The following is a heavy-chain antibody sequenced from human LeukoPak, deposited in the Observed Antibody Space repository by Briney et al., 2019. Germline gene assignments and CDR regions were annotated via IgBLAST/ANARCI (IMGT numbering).Heavy chain of an antibody. Sequence: GGSLRLSCAASGFSFSSYAMSWVRQAPGKGLEWVSAISGSGGSTYYADSVKGRFTISRDNSKNTLYLQMNSLRAEDTAVYYCAKGDLTYYYGSGSYQWGQGTLVTVSS. J-gene: IGHJ4*02. CDR2: ISGSGGST. D-gene: IGHD3-10*01. V-gene: IGHV3-23*01. CDR1: GFSFSSYA. CDR3: AKGDLTYYYGSGSYQ.